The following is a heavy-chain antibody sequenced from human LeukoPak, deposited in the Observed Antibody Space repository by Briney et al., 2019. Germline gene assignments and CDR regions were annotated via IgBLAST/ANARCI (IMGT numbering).Heavy chain of an antibody. CDR2: IYYGGGN. Sequence: SETLSLTCTVSGGSISGYYWSWIRQPPGKGLEWIAYIYYGGGNNRNPSLKSRVTILVDTSKDQFSLKLSSVTATDTAIYYCARHRDYGSGWWGFDAWGQGTLVTVSS. CDR1: GGSISGYY. V-gene: IGHV4-59*08. D-gene: IGHD6-19*01. J-gene: IGHJ5*02. CDR3: ARHRDYGSGWWGFDA.